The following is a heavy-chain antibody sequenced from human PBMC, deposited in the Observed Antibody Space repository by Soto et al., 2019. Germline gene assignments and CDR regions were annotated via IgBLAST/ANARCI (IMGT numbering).Heavy chain of an antibody. CDR3: ASPYCSGGSCYSGSFDY. Sequence: SVKVSFKASGGTFSSYAISWVRQAPGQGLEWMGGIIPIFGTANYAQKFQGRVTITADESTSTAYMELSSLRSEDTAVYYCASPYCSGGSCYSGSFDYWGQGTLVTVSS. V-gene: IGHV1-69*13. CDR2: IIPIFGTA. D-gene: IGHD2-15*01. CDR1: GGTFSSYA. J-gene: IGHJ4*02.